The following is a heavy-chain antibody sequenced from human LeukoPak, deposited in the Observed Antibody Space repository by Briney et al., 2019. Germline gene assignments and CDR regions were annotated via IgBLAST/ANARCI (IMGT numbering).Heavy chain of an antibody. J-gene: IGHJ4*02. CDR3: ARGHSDLDY. CDR2: INHSGST. CDR1: GFTFSSYA. V-gene: IGHV4-34*01. Sequence: GSLRLSCAASGFTFSSYAMSWVRQPPGKGLEWIGEINHSGSTNYNPSLKSRVTISVDTSKNQFSLKLSSVTAADTAVYYCARGHSDLDYWGQGTLVTVSS.